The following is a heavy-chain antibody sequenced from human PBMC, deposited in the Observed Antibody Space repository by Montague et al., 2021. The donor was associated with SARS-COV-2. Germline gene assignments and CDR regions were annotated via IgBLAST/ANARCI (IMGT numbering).Heavy chain of an antibody. V-gene: IGHV3-23*01. D-gene: IGHD3-3*01. J-gene: IGHJ5*02. CDR3: AKDWKSITIFGVVIMGPNWFDP. CDR2: ISGSGGST. CDR1: GFTFSSYA. Sequence: SLRLSCAASGFTFSSYAMSWVRQAPGKGLEWVSAISGSGGSTYYADSVKGRFTISRDNSKNTLYLQMNSLRAEDTAVYYCAKDWKSITIFGVVIMGPNWFDPWGQGTLVTVSS.